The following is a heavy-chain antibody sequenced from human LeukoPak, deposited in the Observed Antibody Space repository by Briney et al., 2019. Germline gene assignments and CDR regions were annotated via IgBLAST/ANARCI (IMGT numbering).Heavy chain of an antibody. CDR3: AIQAFDY. CDR1: GYTFTTYY. V-gene: IGHV1-46*01. CDR2: INPSGGDT. Sequence: ASVKVSCKASGYTFTTYYMHWVRQAPGQGLEWVGIINPSGGDTSHTQKFQGRLTMTWDTPTSTVYMELSSLRSEDTAVYYCAIQAFDYWGQGTLVTVSS. J-gene: IGHJ4*02.